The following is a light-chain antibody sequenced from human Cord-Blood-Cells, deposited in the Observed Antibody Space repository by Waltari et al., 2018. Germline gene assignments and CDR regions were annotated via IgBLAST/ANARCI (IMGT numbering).Light chain of an antibody. Sequence: QSALTQPASVSGSPGQSLTISCTGTRSDVGRYNLFSWYQQHPGKAPKLMIYEGSKRPSGVSNRFSGSKSGNTASLTISGLQAEDEADYYCCSYAGSSTLVFGGGTKLTVL. CDR1: RSDVGRYNL. J-gene: IGLJ2*01. CDR2: EGS. CDR3: CSYAGSSTLV. V-gene: IGLV2-23*01.